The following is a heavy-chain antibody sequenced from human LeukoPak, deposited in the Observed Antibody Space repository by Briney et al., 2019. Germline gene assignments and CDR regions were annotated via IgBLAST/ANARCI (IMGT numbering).Heavy chain of an antibody. J-gene: IGHJ3*01. D-gene: IGHD3-10*01. Sequence: GGSLRLSCAASAFTFSSYGMHWVRQAPEKGLVWVSRISPDGSTTSYADSVKGRFTISRDNAKNTLYVQMKSLRAEDTAVYYCARAGAPYAFDVWGQGTMVTVSS. CDR3: ARAGAPYAFDV. CDR2: ISPDGSTT. CDR1: AFTFSSYG. V-gene: IGHV3-74*01.